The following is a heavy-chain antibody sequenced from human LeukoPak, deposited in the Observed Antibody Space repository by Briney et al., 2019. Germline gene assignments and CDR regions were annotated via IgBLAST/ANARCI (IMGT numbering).Heavy chain of an antibody. CDR3: ARVPEGRMGYFYYMDV. CDR2: IDYSGGA. J-gene: IGHJ6*03. D-gene: IGHD2-15*01. Sequence: TLSLTCTVSGASVNSHCWSWIRQPPGKGLEWIGNIDYSGGANYNPSLKSRVTMSLETSRNQVSLNLISVNAADTAVYYCARVPEGRMGYFYYMDVWGQGTLVTVSS. CDR1: GASVNSHC. V-gene: IGHV4-59*02.